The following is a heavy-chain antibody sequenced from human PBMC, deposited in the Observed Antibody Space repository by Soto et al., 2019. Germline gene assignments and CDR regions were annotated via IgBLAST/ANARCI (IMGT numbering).Heavy chain of an antibody. CDR2: MNPNSGNT. D-gene: IGHD3-10*01. Sequence: GASVKVSCKAYGYTFTSYDINWVRQATGQGLEWMGWMNPNSGNTGYAQKFQGRVTMTRNTSISTAYMELSSLRSEDTAVYYCARNGALGYYYYYYMDVWGKGTTVTVSS. CDR1: GYTFTSYD. V-gene: IGHV1-8*01. CDR3: ARNGALGYYYYYYMDV. J-gene: IGHJ6*03.